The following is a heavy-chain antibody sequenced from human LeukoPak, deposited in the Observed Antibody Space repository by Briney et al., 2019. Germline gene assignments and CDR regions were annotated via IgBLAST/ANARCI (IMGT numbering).Heavy chain of an antibody. CDR2: IYYSGST. D-gene: IGHD2-15*01. J-gene: IGHJ4*02. Sequence: PSETLSLTCTVSGGSISGSSYYWGWIRQPPGKGLEWIGSIYYSGSTYYNPSLKSRVTISVDTSKNQFSLKLSSVTAADTAVYYCAKLSIVDSEYYFDYWGQGTLVTVSS. CDR3: AKLSIVDSEYYFDY. V-gene: IGHV4-39*01. CDR1: GGSISGSSYY.